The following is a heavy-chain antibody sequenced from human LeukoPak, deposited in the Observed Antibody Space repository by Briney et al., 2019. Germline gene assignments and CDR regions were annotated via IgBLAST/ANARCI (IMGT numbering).Heavy chain of an antibody. J-gene: IGHJ4*02. CDR2: IYYSGST. V-gene: IGHV4-59*01. Sequence: SETLSLTCTVSGGSIGSYYWSWIRQPPGKGLEWIGYIYYSGSTNYNPSLKSRVTISVDTSKNQFSLKLSSVTAADTAVYYCARSQSSSSWRTGFDYWGQGTLVTVSS. CDR3: ARSQSSSSWRTGFDY. D-gene: IGHD6-13*01. CDR1: GGSIGSYY.